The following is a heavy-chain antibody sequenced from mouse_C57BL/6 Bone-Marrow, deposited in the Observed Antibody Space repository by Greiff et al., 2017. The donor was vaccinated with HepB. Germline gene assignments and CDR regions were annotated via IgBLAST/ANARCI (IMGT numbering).Heavy chain of an antibody. CDR1: GFTFSDYG. D-gene: IGHD1-1*01. CDR3: ARTGSSYGWYFDV. V-gene: IGHV5-17*01. Sequence: EVKLVESGGGLVKPGGSLKLSCAASGFTFSDYGMHWVRQAPEKGLEWVAYISSGSSTIYYADTVKGRFTISRDNAKNTLFLQMTSLRSEDTAMYYCARTGSSYGWYFDVWGTGTTVTVSS. CDR2: ISSGSSTI. J-gene: IGHJ1*03.